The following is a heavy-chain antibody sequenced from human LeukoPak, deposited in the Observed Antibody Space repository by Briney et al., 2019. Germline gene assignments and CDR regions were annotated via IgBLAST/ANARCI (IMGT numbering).Heavy chain of an antibody. CDR1: GFTFSSYA. V-gene: IGHV3-23*01. CDR3: ARGAAVAVTFDY. Sequence: GGSLRLSCAASGFTFSSYAMSWVRQAPGKGLEWVSAISGSGGSTYYADSVKGRFTISRDNSKNTLYLQMKSLTAEDTAVYYCARGAAVAVTFDYWGQGTLVTVSS. CDR2: ISGSGGST. D-gene: IGHD6-19*01. J-gene: IGHJ4*02.